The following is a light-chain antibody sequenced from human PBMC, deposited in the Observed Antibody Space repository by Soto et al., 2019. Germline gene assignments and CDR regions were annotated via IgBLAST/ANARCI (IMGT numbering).Light chain of an antibody. CDR3: QQYNSYPLT. V-gene: IGKV1-5*03. CDR2: KAS. Sequence: DIQMTQSPSTLSASVGDRVTITCRASQTISSWLVWYQQKPGQAPKLLIYKASSLESAVPSRFSGSGSGTEFTLTISGLQPDDFASYYCQQYNSYPLTFGGGTKVDIK. J-gene: IGKJ4*01. CDR1: QTISSW.